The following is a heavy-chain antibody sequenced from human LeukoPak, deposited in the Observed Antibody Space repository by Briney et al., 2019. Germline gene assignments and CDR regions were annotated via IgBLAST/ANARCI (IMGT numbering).Heavy chain of an antibody. D-gene: IGHD3-22*01. Sequence: PGGSLRLSCAASGFTVSSNYMSWVRQAPGKGLEGVSVIYSGGSTYYADSVKGRFTISRDNSKNTLYLQMNSLRAEDTAVYYCAKDGGYHDSTYFDYWGQGALVTVSS. V-gene: IGHV3-53*01. CDR3: AKDGGYHDSTYFDY. CDR2: IYSGGST. CDR1: GFTVSSNY. J-gene: IGHJ4*02.